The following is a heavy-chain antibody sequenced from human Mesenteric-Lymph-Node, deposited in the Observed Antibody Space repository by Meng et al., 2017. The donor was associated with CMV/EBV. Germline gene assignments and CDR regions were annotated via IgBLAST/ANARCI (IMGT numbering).Heavy chain of an antibody. CDR1: GFTFSSYE. Sequence: LSLTCAASGFTFSSYEMNWVRQAPGKGLEWVSYISSSASTIYYADSVKGRFTISRDNAKNSLYLQMNSLRAEDTAVYYCARDYAFDIWGQGTMVTVSS. V-gene: IGHV3-48*03. J-gene: IGHJ3*02. CDR2: ISSSASTI. CDR3: ARDYAFDI.